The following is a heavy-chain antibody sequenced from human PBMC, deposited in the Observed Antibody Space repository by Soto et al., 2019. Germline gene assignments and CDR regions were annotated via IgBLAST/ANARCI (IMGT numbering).Heavy chain of an antibody. V-gene: IGHV3-23*01. J-gene: IGHJ4*02. CDR3: AKKRRSGGDNWYFDS. CDR2: ISAFSDSI. D-gene: IGHD2-21*02. Sequence: EVQLLESGGGLVQPGGSLRLSCAASGFIFSSYSMYWVRQAPGKGPEGVAGISAFSDSILYGDSVKGRFTISRDNSKSTLYLQLYSLRADDTAIYYCAKKRRSGGDNWYFDSWGQGTLVTVSS. CDR1: GFIFSSYS.